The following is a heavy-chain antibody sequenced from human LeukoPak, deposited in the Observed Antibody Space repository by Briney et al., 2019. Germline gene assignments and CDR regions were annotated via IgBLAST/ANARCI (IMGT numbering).Heavy chain of an antibody. CDR1: GFTFSNYA. CDR2: ISGSGDRT. V-gene: IGHV3-23*01. CDR3: ARGLPGHTSALGY. J-gene: IGHJ4*02. Sequence: GGSLRLSCAASGFTFSNYAMNWVRQSPGKGLEWVSLISGSGDRTYYADSVKGRFTISRDNAKNTVYVQMNSLRAEDTAVYYCARGLPGHTSALGYWGQGTLVTVSS. D-gene: IGHD6-25*01.